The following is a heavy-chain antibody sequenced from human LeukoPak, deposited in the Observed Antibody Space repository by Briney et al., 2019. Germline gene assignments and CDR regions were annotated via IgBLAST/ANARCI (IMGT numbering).Heavy chain of an antibody. CDR2: VSKSGGTI. CDR3: ATAVI. CDR1: GFTFSSYE. J-gene: IGHJ3*02. V-gene: IGHV3-48*03. Sequence: PGGSLRLSCEASGFTFSSYEMNWFRQAPGKGLEWVSYVSKSGGTIKNADSVKGRFTVSRDNAKNSLYLQMNGLTAEDTAVYYCATAVIRGRGTMVTVSS.